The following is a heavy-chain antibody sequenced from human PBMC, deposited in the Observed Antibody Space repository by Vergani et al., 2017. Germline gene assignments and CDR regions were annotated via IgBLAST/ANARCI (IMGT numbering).Heavy chain of an antibody. CDR1: GFTSSYYG. D-gene: IGHD1-1*01. V-gene: IGHV3-30*03. CDR3: ATKSCGTPGCQIGYFRE. Sequence: QVHLVESGGGVVQPGRSLRLSCVVSGFTSSYYGMHWVRPAPGKGLEWVAVISYDGTQKYYADSVKGRFTISRDNSKSTLYLQMDSLRTEDTGVYYCATKSCGTPGCQIGYFREWGQGTLVTVSS. CDR2: ISYDGTQK. J-gene: IGHJ1*01.